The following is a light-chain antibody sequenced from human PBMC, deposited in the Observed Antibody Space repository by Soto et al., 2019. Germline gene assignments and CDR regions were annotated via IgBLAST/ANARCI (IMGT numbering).Light chain of an antibody. CDR3: QQYSNWPRT. Sequence: EIVMTQSPATLSVSPGERATLSCRASQSVSSSLAWYQHKPGQAPRLLMYGASTRATGVPARFSGSGSGTEFTLTISSLQSEDFAVYYCQQYSNWPRTFGLGTTVEIK. CDR2: GAS. CDR1: QSVSSS. V-gene: IGKV3-15*01. J-gene: IGKJ1*01.